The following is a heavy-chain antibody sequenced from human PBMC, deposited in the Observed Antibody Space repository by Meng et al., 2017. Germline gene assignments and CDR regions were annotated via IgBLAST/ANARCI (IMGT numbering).Heavy chain of an antibody. CDR3: ARARIELGIVDV. CDR1: GFTFSSYG. Sequence: GGSLRLSCAASGFTFSSYGMHWVRQAPGKGLEWVAVIWYDGSNKYYADSVKGRFTISRDNSKNTLYLQMNSLRAEDTAVYYCARARIELGIVDVWGQGTTVTVSS. J-gene: IGHJ6*02. CDR2: IWYDGSNK. D-gene: IGHD3-22*01. V-gene: IGHV3-33*01.